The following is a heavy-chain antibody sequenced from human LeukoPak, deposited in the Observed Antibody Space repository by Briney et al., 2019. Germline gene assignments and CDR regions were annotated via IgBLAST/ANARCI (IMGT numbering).Heavy chain of an antibody. CDR3: ARDSTYYYDSGSSGPHYFDY. CDR1: GFTFSRNA. Sequence: GGSLRLSCAASGFTFSRNAMHWVRQAPGKGLEWVAVISYDGGITYYADSVKGRFTISRDNSKNTLYLRLNSLRAEDTAVYYCARDSTYYYDSGSSGPHYFDYWGQGTLVTVSS. CDR2: ISYDGGIT. J-gene: IGHJ4*02. V-gene: IGHV3-30*01. D-gene: IGHD3-10*01.